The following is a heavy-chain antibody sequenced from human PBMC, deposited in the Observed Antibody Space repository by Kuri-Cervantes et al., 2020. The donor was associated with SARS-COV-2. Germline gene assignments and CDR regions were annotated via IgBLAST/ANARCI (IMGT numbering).Heavy chain of an antibody. J-gene: IGHJ6*03. CDR2: ISAYNGNT. Sequence: ASVKVSCKASGYTFTSYGTSWVRQAPGQGLEWMGWISAYNGNTNYAQKLQGRVTMTTDTSTSTAYMELRSLRSDDTAVYYCARARHGYCSSTSCQPYYYYYMDVWGKGTTVTVSS. CDR3: ARARHGYCSSTSCQPYYYYYMDV. D-gene: IGHD2-2*03. V-gene: IGHV1-18*01. CDR1: GYTFTSYG.